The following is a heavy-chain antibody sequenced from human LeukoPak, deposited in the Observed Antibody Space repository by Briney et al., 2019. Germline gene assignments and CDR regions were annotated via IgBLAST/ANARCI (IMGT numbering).Heavy chain of an antibody. J-gene: IGHJ4*02. D-gene: IGHD3-22*01. CDR3: ARDSRYYDSSGYGYFFDN. Sequence: PSETLSLTCTVSGGSVSSGTYYWSWIRQPPGKGLEWIGYIYYSGSTNYNPSLKSRVTISVDTSKNQFSLRLSSVTAADTAVYYCARDSRYYDSSGYGYFFDNWGQGTLVTVSS. CDR1: GGSVSSGTYY. V-gene: IGHV4-61*01. CDR2: IYYSGST.